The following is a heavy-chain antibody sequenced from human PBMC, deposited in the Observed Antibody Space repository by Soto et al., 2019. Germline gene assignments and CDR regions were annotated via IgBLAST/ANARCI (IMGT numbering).Heavy chain of an antibody. D-gene: IGHD6-6*01. V-gene: IGHV3-30*18. CDR1: GFTFSSYG. CDR3: AKSCGDIAARCSFDY. J-gene: IGHJ4*02. CDR2: ISYDGSNK. Sequence: GGSLRLSCAASGFTFSSYGMHWVRQAPGKGLEWVAVISYDGSNKYYADSVKGRFTISRDNSKNTLYLQMNSLRAEDTAVYYCAKSCGDIAARCSFDYWGQGTLVTVSS.